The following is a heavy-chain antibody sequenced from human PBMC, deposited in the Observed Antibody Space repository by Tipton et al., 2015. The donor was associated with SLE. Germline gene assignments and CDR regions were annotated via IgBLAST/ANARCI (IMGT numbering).Heavy chain of an antibody. Sequence: SGFTFSSYGMHWVRQAPGKGLEWVAFIRYDGSNKYYADSVKGRFTISRDNAKNSLYLQMNSLRAEDTAVYYCARAVRFLGGYFDYWGQGTLVTVSS. V-gene: IGHV3-30*02. CDR3: ARAVRFLGGYFDY. CDR2: IRYDGSNK. D-gene: IGHD3-3*01. CDR1: GFTFSSYG. J-gene: IGHJ4*02.